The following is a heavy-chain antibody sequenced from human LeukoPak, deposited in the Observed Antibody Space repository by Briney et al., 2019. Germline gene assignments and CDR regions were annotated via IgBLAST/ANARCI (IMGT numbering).Heavy chain of an antibody. CDR1: GFTFSSYS. J-gene: IGHJ4*02. Sequence: GGSLRLSCAASGFTFSSYSMNWVRQAPGKGLEWVSSISSSSSYIYYADSVKGRFTISRDNAKNSLYLQMNSLRAEDPAVYYCARAHLYCSGGSCYSDYWGQGTLVTVSS. CDR3: ARAHLYCSGGSCYSDY. CDR2: ISSSSSYI. V-gene: IGHV3-21*01. D-gene: IGHD2-15*01.